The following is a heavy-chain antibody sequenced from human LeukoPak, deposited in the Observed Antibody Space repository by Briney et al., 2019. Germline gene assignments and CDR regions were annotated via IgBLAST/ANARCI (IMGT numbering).Heavy chain of an antibody. CDR3: VKTGRTTRSPTYYFDY. J-gene: IGHJ4*02. CDR1: GFTFSSYA. CDR2: ISSNGGST. V-gene: IGHV3-64D*06. Sequence: QPGRSLRLSCAASGFTFSSYAMHWVRQAPGKGLEYVSAISSNGGSTYYADSVKGRFTISRDNSKNTLYLQMSSLRAEDTAVYYCVKTGRTTRSPTYYFDYWGQGTLVTVSS. D-gene: IGHD1-1*01.